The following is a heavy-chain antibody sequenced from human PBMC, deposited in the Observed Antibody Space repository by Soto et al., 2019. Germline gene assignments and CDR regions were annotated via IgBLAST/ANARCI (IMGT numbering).Heavy chain of an antibody. V-gene: IGHV2-5*02. CDR1: GFSLSSTRVA. Sequence: QITLTESGHTLVQPTQTLTLTCTFSGFSLSSTRVAVGWIRQPPGKALEWRALIYLDDFKGYSPFLKSRLTITQDTSTNQVGLTMAYMDPVGTATNYSADNLVAGVGYTLDFRGQGTLVTVSS. J-gene: IGHJ4*02. D-gene: IGHD6-19*01. CDR2: IYLDDFK. CDR3: ADNLVAGVGYTLDF.